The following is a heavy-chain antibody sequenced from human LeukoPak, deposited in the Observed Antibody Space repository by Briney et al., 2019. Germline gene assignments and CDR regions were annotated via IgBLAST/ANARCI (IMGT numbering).Heavy chain of an antibody. D-gene: IGHD2-2*01. V-gene: IGHV3-21*01. CDR3: ANHLACGSTSCPPFDD. CDR1: GFTFNSYA. CDR2: ISDNSYWN. Sequence: SGGSLRLSCAASGFTFNSYAMHWVRQAPGKGLEWVSSISDNSYWNYYADSVEGRFFISRDNAKNSLYLQMNSLRAEDTAVYYCANHLACGSTSCPPFDDWGQGTLVTVSS. J-gene: IGHJ4*02.